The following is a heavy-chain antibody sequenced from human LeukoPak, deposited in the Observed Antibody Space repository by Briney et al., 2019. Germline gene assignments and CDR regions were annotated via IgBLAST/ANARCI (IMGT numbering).Heavy chain of an antibody. CDR1: GFTFSSYA. V-gene: IGHV3-21*01. Sequence: PGGSLRLSCAASGFTFSSYAMSWVRQAPGKGLEWVSSISSSSSYIYYADSVKGRFTISRDNAKNSLYLQMNSLRAEDTAVYYCARGSKGPYYYMDVWGKGTTVTVSS. J-gene: IGHJ6*03. CDR2: ISSSSSYI. CDR3: ARGSKGPYYYMDV.